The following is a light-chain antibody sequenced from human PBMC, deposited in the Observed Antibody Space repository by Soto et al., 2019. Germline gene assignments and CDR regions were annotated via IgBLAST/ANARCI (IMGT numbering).Light chain of an antibody. V-gene: IGLV2-8*01. J-gene: IGLJ3*02. CDR1: TSDVGGSNY. CDR3: SSYAGSNNWV. Sequence: QSALTQPASVSGSPGQSITISCTGTTSDVGGSNYVSWFQHHPGKAPKLMIYEVNKRPSGVPDRFSASKSGNTASLTVSGLQAEDEADYYCSSYAGSNNWVFGGGTKLTVL. CDR2: EVN.